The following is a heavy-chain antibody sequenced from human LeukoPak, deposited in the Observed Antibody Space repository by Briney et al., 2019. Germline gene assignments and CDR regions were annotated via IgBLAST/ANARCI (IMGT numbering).Heavy chain of an antibody. D-gene: IGHD2-2*01. CDR2: INQSGST. CDR3: AAGCSSTSCYWYYYTDV. Sequence: SETPSLTCAVYGGSFSGYYWSWIRQPPGKGLEWIGEINQSGSTNYNPSLKSRVTISVDTSKKQFSLNLSPVTAADTAVYYCAAGCSSTSCYWYYYTDVWGKGTTVTVSS. CDR1: GGSFSGYY. V-gene: IGHV4-34*01. J-gene: IGHJ6*03.